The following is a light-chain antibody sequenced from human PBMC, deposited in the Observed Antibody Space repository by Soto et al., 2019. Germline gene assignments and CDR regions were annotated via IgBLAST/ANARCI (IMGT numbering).Light chain of an antibody. CDR3: GSWDDSLTSGGV. CDR2: DNN. J-gene: IGLJ2*01. CDR1: SSNIGNNY. Sequence: QSVLAQPASVSAAPGQRVTISCAGSSSNIGNNYVSWYQQLPGKAPRLLIYDNNKRPSGIPDRFSGAKSGTSATLGITGLQTGEEADYYCGSWDDSLTSGGVFGGGTKLTVL. V-gene: IGLV1-51*01.